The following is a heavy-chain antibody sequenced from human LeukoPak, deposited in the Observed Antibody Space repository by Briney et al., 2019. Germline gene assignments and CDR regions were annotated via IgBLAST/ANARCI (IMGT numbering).Heavy chain of an antibody. Sequence: GGSLRLSCAASGFTFSSHSMNWVRQAPGKGLEWVSYISSSSSTIYYADSVKGRFTISRDNAKNSLSLQMNSLRDEDTAVYFCAGGTGWLIDHWGQGTLVAVSS. D-gene: IGHD6-19*01. J-gene: IGHJ4*02. V-gene: IGHV3-48*02. CDR2: ISSSSSTI. CDR3: AGGTGWLIDH. CDR1: GFTFSSHS.